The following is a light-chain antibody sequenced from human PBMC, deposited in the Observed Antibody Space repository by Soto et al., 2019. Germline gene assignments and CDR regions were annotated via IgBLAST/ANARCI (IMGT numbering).Light chain of an antibody. V-gene: IGLV1-40*01. CDR3: QSYDSSLSGLWV. CDR1: SSNIGAGYD. Sequence: QYVLTQPPSVSGAPGQRVTISCTGSSSNIGAGYDVHWYQQLPGAAPKLLIYGNNNRPSGVPDRFSGSKSGTSASLAITGLQAEDEADYYCQSYDSSLSGLWVFGGGTKLTVL. CDR2: GNN. J-gene: IGLJ3*02.